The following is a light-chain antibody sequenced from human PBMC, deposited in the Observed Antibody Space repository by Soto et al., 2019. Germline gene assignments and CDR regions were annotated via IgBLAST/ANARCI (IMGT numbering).Light chain of an antibody. CDR2: RND. V-gene: IGLV1-47*01. Sequence: QSVLTQPPSVSGTPGQRVTISCSGSTSNVGRNYVYWYQQFPGTAPKLLIYRNDRRPSGVSDRFSGSKSDTSASLAISGLRAEDDVDYYCASWDDSLRGVVFGGGTKVTVL. CDR3: ASWDDSLRGVV. CDR1: TSNVGRNY. J-gene: IGLJ2*01.